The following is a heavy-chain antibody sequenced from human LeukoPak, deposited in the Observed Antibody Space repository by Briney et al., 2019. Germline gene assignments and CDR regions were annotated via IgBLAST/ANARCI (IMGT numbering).Heavy chain of an antibody. D-gene: IGHD4-11*01. J-gene: IGHJ4*02. CDR1: GFTFSIYS. CDR3: ARDQAWMTTVSYFDY. CDR2: ISSSSSII. V-gene: IGHV3-48*01. Sequence: GGSLRLSCAASGFTFSIYSMNWVRQAPRKGLEWVSYISSSSSIIYYADSVKGRFTISRDNAKNSLYLQLNSLTAEDTAVYFCARDQAWMTTVSYFDYWGQGTLVTVSS.